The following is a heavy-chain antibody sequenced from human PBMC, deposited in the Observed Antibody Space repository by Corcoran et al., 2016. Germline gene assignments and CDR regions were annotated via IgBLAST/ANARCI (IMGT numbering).Heavy chain of an antibody. J-gene: IGHJ6*02. V-gene: IGHV5-51*01. CDR1: GYTFTNYW. CDR2: IYPGDSDT. D-gene: IGHD3-22*01. Sequence: EVQLVQSGAEVKKPGESLKISCKGSGYTFTNYWIGWVRQMPGKGLEWMGIIYPGDSDTRYSPSFQGQVTISADKSIRTAYVQWSSLKASDTAMYYCARGADAYHSWRYGMDVWGQGTTVTVSS. CDR3: ARGADAYHSWRYGMDV.